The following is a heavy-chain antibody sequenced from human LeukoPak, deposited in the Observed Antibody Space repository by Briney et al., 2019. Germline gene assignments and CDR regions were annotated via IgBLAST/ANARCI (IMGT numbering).Heavy chain of an antibody. CDR1: GGSISSSSYY. D-gene: IGHD2-8*02. CDR2: IYYSGST. V-gene: IGHV4-39*07. J-gene: IGHJ6*03. Sequence: PSETLSLTCTVSGGSISSSSYYWGWIRQPPGKGLEWIGSIYYSGSTYYNPSLKSRVTISVDTSRNQVSLNLRFVTAADTALYFCARRRAESSGPSFYYFYMDVWGKGTTVSVSS. CDR3: ARRRAESSGPSFYYFYMDV.